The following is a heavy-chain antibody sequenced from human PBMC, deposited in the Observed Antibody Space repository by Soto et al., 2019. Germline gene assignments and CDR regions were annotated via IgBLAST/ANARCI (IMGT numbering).Heavy chain of an antibody. CDR2: IYYSGST. J-gene: IGHJ4*02. CDR1: GGSISSSSYY. Sequence: SETLSLTCTVSGGSISSSSYYWGWIRQPPGKGLEWIGSIYYSGSTYYNPSLKSRVTISVDTSKNQFSLKLSSVTAADTAVYYCARQKRNYFGYWGQGTLVTVSS. V-gene: IGHV4-39*01. CDR3: ARQKRNYFGY.